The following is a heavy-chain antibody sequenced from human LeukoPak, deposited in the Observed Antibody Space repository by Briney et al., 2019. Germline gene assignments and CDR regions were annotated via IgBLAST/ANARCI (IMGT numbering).Heavy chain of an antibody. Sequence: GGSLRLSCAASGFTFSSYGMHWVRQAPGKGLEWVAVISYDGSNKYYADSVKGRFTISRDNSKNTLYLQMNSLRAEDTAVYYCARVGPYSNARGYYFDYWGQGTLVTVSS. CDR1: GFTFSSYG. J-gene: IGHJ4*02. CDR2: ISYDGSNK. CDR3: ARVGPYSNARGYYFDY. D-gene: IGHD4-11*01. V-gene: IGHV3-30*03.